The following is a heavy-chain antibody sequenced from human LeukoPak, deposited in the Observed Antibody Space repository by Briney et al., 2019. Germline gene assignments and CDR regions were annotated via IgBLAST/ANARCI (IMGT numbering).Heavy chain of an antibody. CDR1: GYSISSGYY. Sequence: PSETLSLTCAVSGYSISSGYYWGWIRQPPGKGLEWIGSIYHSGSTYYNPSLKSRVTISVDTSKNQFSLKLSSVTAADTAVYYCARISGSHFRGAFDIWGQGTMVTVSS. V-gene: IGHV4-38-2*01. D-gene: IGHD1-26*01. CDR3: ARISGSHFRGAFDI. CDR2: IYHSGST. J-gene: IGHJ3*02.